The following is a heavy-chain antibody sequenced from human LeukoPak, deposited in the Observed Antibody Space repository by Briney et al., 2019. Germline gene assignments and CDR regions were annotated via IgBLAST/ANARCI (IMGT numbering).Heavy chain of an antibody. V-gene: IGHV3-11*01. J-gene: IGHJ5*02. CDR3: AREMDGEYGSGTFYDL. D-gene: IGHD3-10*01. CDR1: NFVFSDYY. CDR2: ISSGGDSI. Sequence: PGGSLRLSCAASNFVFSDYYMSWVRQAPGKGLQWVSYISSGGDSIYYADSVRGRFTISRDNAKNSLYLQMNSLRADDTAVYYCAREMDGEYGSGTFYDLWGQGNMVTVSS.